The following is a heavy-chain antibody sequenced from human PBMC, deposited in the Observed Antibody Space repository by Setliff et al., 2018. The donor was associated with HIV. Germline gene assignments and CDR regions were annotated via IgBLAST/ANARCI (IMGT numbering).Heavy chain of an antibody. CDR3: ASTWGSSSEG. Sequence: SETLSLTCTVSGGSISTYYWSWIRQPPGKGLEWIGYIYYSGSTNYNPSLKSRVTISVDTSKNQFSVKLTSVTAADTGVYYCASTWGSSSEGWGPGTLVTVSS. CDR1: GGSISTYY. V-gene: IGHV4-59*08. J-gene: IGHJ4*02. CDR2: IYYSGST. D-gene: IGHD6-6*01.